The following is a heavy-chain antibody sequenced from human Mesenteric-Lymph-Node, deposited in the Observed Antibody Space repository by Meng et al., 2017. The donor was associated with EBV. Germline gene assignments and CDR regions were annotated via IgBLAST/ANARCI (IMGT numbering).Heavy chain of an antibody. CDR3: ARMEFTYSWYFDL. CDR2: IFYGGYT. CDR1: GASISSGGYY. Sequence: QVHLQESGPGLVKPSETLFLTCTVSGASISSGGYYWNWIRQSPGKGLELIGYIFYGGYTYYNLSLKSRVTISVDVSKNQFSLKLTSVTAADTAVYYCARMEFTYSWYFDLWGRGTLVTVSS. V-gene: IGHV4-30-4*01. D-gene: IGHD1-1*01. J-gene: IGHJ2*01.